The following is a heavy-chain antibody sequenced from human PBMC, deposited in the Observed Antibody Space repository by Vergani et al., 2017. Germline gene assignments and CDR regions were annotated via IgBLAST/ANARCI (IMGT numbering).Heavy chain of an antibody. CDR1: RGTFSSYA. J-gene: IGHJ5*02. V-gene: IGHV1-69*01. Sequence: QVQLVQSGAEVKKPGSSVKVSCKASRGTFSSYAISWVRPAPGQGLEWMGGLIPIVGTAHYAQKFQGRGTITADETTRTASMELSSLRSEDTAVYYCARLRDWRGGRAAAGTAWFDPWGQGTLVTVSS. CDR2: LIPIVGTA. D-gene: IGHD6-13*01. CDR3: ARLRDWRGGRAAAGTAWFDP.